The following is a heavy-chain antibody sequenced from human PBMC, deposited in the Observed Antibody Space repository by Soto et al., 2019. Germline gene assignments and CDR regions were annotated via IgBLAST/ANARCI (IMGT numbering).Heavy chain of an antibody. J-gene: IGHJ4*02. V-gene: IGHV3-23*01. Sequence: GGSLRLSXAASGFSFSDYSMAWVRQTPEKGLEWVSGMSIGGEKTFYIDSVKGRFIVSRDSSRDTVYFQMNRLRVEDTAVYYCARWNGYGDLWGQGTLVTVSS. CDR2: MSIGGEKT. D-gene: IGHD1-1*01. CDR3: ARWNGYGDL. CDR1: GFSFSDYS.